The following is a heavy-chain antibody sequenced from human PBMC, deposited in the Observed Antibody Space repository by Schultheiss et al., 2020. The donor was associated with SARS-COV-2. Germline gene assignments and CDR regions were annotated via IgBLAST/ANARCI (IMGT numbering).Heavy chain of an antibody. CDR2: IYYSGST. Sequence: SETLSLTCTVSGGSVSSGSYYWGWIRQPPGKGLEWIGSIYYSGSTYYNPSLKSRVTISVDTSKNQFSLKLSSVTAADTAVYYCATIGYGSSTGLAAFDIWGQGTMVTVSS. CDR3: ATIGYGSSTGLAAFDI. J-gene: IGHJ3*02. CDR1: GGSVSSGSYY. V-gene: IGHV4-39*01. D-gene: IGHD6-13*01.